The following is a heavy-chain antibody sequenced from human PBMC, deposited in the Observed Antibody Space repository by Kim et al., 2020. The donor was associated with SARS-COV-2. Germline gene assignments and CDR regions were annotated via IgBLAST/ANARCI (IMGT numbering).Heavy chain of an antibody. V-gene: IGHV3-30*04. CDR2: ISYDGSNK. CDR1: GFTFSSYA. Sequence: GGSLRLSCAASGFTFSSYAMHWVRQAPGKGLEWVAVISYDGSNKYYADSVKGRFTISRDNSKNTLYLQMNSLRAEDTAVYYCARDRGYYDSSGYSDAFD. J-gene: IGHJ3*02. D-gene: IGHD3-22*01. CDR3: ARDRGYYDSSGYSDAFD.